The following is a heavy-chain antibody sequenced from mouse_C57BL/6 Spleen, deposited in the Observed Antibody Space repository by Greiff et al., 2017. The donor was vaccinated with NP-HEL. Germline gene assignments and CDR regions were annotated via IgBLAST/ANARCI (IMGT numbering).Heavy chain of an antibody. D-gene: IGHD1-1*01. Sequence: QVHVKQSGAELAKPGASVKLSCKASGYTFTSYWMHWVKQRPGQGLEWIGYINPSSGYTKYNQKFKDKATLTADKSSSTAYMQLSSLTYEDSAVYYCAKDYGTYYFDYWGQGTTLTVSS. CDR1: GYTFTSYW. V-gene: IGHV1-7*01. CDR2: INPSSGYT. CDR3: AKDYGTYYFDY. J-gene: IGHJ2*01.